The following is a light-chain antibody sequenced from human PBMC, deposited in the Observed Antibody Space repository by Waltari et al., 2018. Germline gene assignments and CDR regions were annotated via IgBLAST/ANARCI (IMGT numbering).Light chain of an antibody. CDR2: GAS. Sequence: EIVLTQSPGSLSSSPGERVTLSCRASQSVSRALAWYQQKPGQAPRLLIFGASNGATGIPDRFGGSGSGTDFIPTIGRLGPKDFAVYYGQPYVRLPGTFGRGTKVEIK. CDR1: QSVSRA. V-gene: IGKV3-20*01. CDR3: QPYVRLPGT. J-gene: IGKJ1*01.